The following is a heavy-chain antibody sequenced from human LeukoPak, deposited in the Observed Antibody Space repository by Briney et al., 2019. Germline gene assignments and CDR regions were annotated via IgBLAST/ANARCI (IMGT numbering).Heavy chain of an antibody. D-gene: IGHD3-22*01. J-gene: IGHJ3*02. Sequence: SETLSLTCAVYGGSFSGYYWSWIRQPPGKGLEWIGEVNHSGSTNYNPSLKSRVTISVDTSKNQFSLKLSSVTAADTAVYYCARQIYYDSSGYYPDAFDIWGQGTMVTVSS. V-gene: IGHV4-34*01. CDR2: VNHSGST. CDR3: ARQIYYDSSGYYPDAFDI. CDR1: GGSFSGYY.